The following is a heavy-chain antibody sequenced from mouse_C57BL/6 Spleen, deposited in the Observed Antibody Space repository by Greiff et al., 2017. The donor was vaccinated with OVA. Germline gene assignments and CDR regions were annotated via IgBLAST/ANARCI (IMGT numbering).Heavy chain of an antibody. V-gene: IGHV14-4*01. Sequence: EVQLQQSGAELVRPGASVKLSCTASGFNIKDDYMHWVKQRPEQGLEWIGWIDPENGDTEYASKFQGKATITADTSSNTAYLQLSSLTSEDTAVYYCTTPTGTYFDYWGQGTTLTVSS. D-gene: IGHD4-1*02. J-gene: IGHJ2*01. CDR3: TTPTGTYFDY. CDR2: IDPENGDT. CDR1: GFNIKDDY.